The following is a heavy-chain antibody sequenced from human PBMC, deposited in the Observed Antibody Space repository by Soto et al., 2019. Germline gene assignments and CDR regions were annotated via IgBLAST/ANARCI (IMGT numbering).Heavy chain of an antibody. CDR3: ASDGYCSGGSCYSLFY. V-gene: IGHV4-4*07. D-gene: IGHD2-15*01. CDR1: GGSISSYY. CDR2: IYTSGST. Sequence: SETLSLTCTVSGGSISSYYWSWIRQPAGKGLEWIGRIYTSGSTNYNPSLKSRVTMSVDTSKNQFSLKLSSVTAADTAVYYCASDGYCSGGSCYSLFYWGQGALVTVSS. J-gene: IGHJ4*02.